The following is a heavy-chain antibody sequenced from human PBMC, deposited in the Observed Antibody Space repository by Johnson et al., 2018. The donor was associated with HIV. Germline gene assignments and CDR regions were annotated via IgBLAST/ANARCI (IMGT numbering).Heavy chain of an antibody. V-gene: IGHV3-30*02. CDR3: ATGLVGATGAFDI. CDR1: GFTFSTYG. Sequence: QVQLVESGGGVVQPGGSLRLSCAASGFTFSTYGMHWVRQAPGKGLEWVAFIRDDGSNKHYVDSVKGRFTISRDNSKNTLYLEMNSLRAEDTAVYYCATGLVGATGAFDIWGQGTMVTVSS. CDR2: IRDDGSNK. D-gene: IGHD1-26*01. J-gene: IGHJ3*02.